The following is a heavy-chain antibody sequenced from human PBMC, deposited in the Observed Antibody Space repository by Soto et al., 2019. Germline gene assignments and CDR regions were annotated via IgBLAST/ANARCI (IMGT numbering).Heavy chain of an antibody. Sequence: GGSLRLSCAASGFTFISYCMHLVRRAPGNGLEWVAVISCDGSNKDYADAVKGRFTISRDNSKNTLYRKMNSLRAEDTALYYCAKDLDSTRYALGVAYSAQGTLVTV. CDR1: GFTFISYC. CDR3: AKDLDSTRYALGVAY. CDR2: ISCDGSNK. D-gene: IGHD3-22*01. V-gene: IGHV3-30*18. J-gene: IGHJ4*02.